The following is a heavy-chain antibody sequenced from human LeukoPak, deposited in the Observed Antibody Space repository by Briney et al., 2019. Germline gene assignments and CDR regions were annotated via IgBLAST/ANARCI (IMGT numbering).Heavy chain of an antibody. CDR1: GYSISSGYY. J-gene: IGHJ4*02. CDR3: ARHLYDFWSKTVYYFDY. V-gene: IGHV4-38-2*01. D-gene: IGHD3-3*01. Sequence: PSETLSRTCAVSGYSISSGYYWGWIRQPPGKGLEWIGSIYHSGSTYYNPSLKSRVTISVDTSKNQFSLKLSSVTAADTAVYYCARHLYDFWSKTVYYFDYWGQGTLVTVSS. CDR2: IYHSGST.